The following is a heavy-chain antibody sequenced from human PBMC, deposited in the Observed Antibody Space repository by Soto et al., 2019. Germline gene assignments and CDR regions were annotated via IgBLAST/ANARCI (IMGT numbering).Heavy chain of an antibody. D-gene: IGHD3-10*01. Sequence: SETLSLTCTVSGGSISSYYWSWIRQPAGQGLEWIGRIYTSGSTNYNPSLKSRVTMSVDTSKNQFSLKLRSVTAADTAVYYCARSDYYGSGSYSDYYYGMDVWGQGTTVT. CDR3: ARSDYYGSGSYSDYYYGMDV. CDR1: GGSISSYY. J-gene: IGHJ6*02. V-gene: IGHV4-4*07. CDR2: IYTSGST.